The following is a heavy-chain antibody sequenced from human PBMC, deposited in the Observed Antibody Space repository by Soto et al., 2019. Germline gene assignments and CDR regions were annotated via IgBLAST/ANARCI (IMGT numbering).Heavy chain of an antibody. CDR1: GYSFTSYW. CDR3: ARSSPVSSSWFYYCYCGMDV. D-gene: IGHD6-13*01. J-gene: IGHJ6*02. V-gene: IGHV5-10-1*01. CDR2: IDPSDSYT. Sequence: GESLKISCKGSGYSFTSYWISWVRQMPGKGLEWMGRIDPSDSYTNYSPSFQGHVTISADKSISTAYLQWSSLKASDTAMYYCARSSPVSSSWFYYCYCGMDVWGQGTTVTVSS.